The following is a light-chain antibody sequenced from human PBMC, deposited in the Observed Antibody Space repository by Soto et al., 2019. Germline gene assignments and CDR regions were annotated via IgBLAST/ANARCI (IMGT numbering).Light chain of an antibody. V-gene: IGKV3-15*01. CDR2: GAS. CDR1: QSVSSN. J-gene: IGKJ1*01. CDR3: QQYNNWPRT. Sequence: VITPSPASLSVSPRARATLPGRASQSVSSNFVWYQQKPGQAPRLLIYGASTRATGIPARFSGSGSGTEFTLTISSLQSEDFAVYYCQQYNNWPRTFGQGTKVDIK.